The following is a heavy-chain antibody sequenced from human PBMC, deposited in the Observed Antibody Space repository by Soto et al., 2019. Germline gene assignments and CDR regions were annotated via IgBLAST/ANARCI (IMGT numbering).Heavy chain of an antibody. CDR3: ARDRGPRSGYYPEWFDP. Sequence: QVQLVQSGAEVKKTGSSVKVSCKASGGTFSSYAISCVRQAPGQVLEWMGEIIPIFGTANYAQKFQGRVTTDAYESTSPAYVGLSSLSTDDTDVYYCARDRGPRSGYYPEWFDPWGAGTLVSVCS. J-gene: IGHJ5*02. D-gene: IGHD3-22*01. CDR2: IIPIFGTA. V-gene: IGHV1-69*12. CDR1: GGTFSSYA.